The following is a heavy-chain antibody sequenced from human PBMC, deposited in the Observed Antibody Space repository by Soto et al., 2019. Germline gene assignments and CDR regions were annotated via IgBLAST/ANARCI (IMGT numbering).Heavy chain of an antibody. V-gene: IGHV4-34*01. CDR3: ARDGMTTGDT. Sequence: SETLSLTCAVYGGSFSGYYWSWIRQPPGKGLEWIGEINHSGSTNYNPSLKSRVTISVDTSKNQFSLKLSSVTAADTAVYYCARDGMTTGDTWGPGTLVTVSS. CDR1: GGSFSGYY. J-gene: IGHJ4*02. D-gene: IGHD2-21*02. CDR2: INHSGST.